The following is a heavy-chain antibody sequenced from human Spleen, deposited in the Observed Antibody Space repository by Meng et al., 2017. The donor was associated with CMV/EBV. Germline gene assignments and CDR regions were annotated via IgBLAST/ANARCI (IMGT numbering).Heavy chain of an antibody. J-gene: IGHJ4*02. D-gene: IGHD6-19*01. CDR2: IRSKAYGGTT. V-gene: IGHV3-49*04. Sequence: GGSLRLSCTASGFTFGDYAMGWVRQAPGKGLEWVGFIRSKAYGGTTEYAASVKGRFTISRDDSKSIAYLQMNSLKTEDTAVYYCTRTPRGWYSPFDYWGQGTLVTVSS. CDR1: GFTFGDYA. CDR3: TRTPRGWYSPFDY.